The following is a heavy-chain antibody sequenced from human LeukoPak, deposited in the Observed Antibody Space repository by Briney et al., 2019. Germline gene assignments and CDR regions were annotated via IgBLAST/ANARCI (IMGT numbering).Heavy chain of an antibody. CDR1: GFTFDDYA. V-gene: IGHV3-9*01. D-gene: IGHD2-2*01. J-gene: IGHJ6*02. Sequence: GGSLRLSCAASGFTFDDYAMPWVRQAPGKGLEWVSGISWNSGSIGYADSVKGRFTISRDNAKNSLYLQMNSLRAEDTALYYCAKDMGLVPAAALYYYGMDVWGQGTTVTVSS. CDR2: ISWNSGSI. CDR3: AKDMGLVPAAALYYYGMDV.